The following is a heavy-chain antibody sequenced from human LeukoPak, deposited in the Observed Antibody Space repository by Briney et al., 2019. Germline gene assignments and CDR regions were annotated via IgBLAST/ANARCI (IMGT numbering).Heavy chain of an antibody. CDR3: ARKLVSRRAAAGRRDY. CDR2: INHSGST. D-gene: IGHD6-13*01. V-gene: IGHV4-34*01. J-gene: IGHJ4*02. Sequence: ETLSLTCAVYGGSFSGYYWSWIRQPPGKGLEWIGEINHSGSTNYNPSLTSRVTISVDTSKNQFSLKLSSVTAADTAVYYCARKLVSRRAAAGRRDYWGQGTLVTVSS. CDR1: GGSFSGYY.